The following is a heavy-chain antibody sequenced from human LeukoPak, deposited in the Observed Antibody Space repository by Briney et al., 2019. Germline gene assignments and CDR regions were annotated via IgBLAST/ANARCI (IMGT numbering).Heavy chain of an antibody. CDR3: ARHRPWIASLDP. V-gene: IGHV4-34*01. Sequence: SETLSLTCAVCGGSVSGYYWSWIRQPPGKGLEWIGEINHSGSTNYNPSLKSRVTISVDTSKNQFSLKLSSVTAADTAVYYCARHRPWIASLDPWGQGTLVTVSS. D-gene: IGHD5-12*01. J-gene: IGHJ5*02. CDR1: GGSVSGYY. CDR2: INHSGST.